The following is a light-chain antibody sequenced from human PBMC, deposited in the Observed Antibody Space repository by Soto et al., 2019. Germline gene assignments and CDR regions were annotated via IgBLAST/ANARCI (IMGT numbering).Light chain of an antibody. J-gene: IGKJ4*01. CDR3: QQRHSWPLT. CDR2: DAS. CDR1: QSVRSF. V-gene: IGKV3-11*01. Sequence: DIVITQAAATLSLSPGERATLSCRASQSVRSFLGWYQQKPGQAPRLLIYDASNRATGIPARFSGSGSGTDFTLTISSLEPEDFAVYYCQQRHSWPLTFGGGTKVDIK.